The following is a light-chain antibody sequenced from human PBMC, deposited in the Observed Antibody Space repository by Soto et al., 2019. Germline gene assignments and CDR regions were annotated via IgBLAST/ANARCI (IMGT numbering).Light chain of an antibody. CDR1: QSIASW. CDR3: QQDDFSPLT. CDR2: KAS. Sequence: DMQMTQSPSTLSASVGDRVTITCRASQSIASWLAWYQQKPGKDPKLLISKASSLESGGPSRFSGSGSWTDFNLTISTLQPDDFAIYYCQQDDFSPLTFGGGTKVEIK. J-gene: IGKJ4*02. V-gene: IGKV1-5*03.